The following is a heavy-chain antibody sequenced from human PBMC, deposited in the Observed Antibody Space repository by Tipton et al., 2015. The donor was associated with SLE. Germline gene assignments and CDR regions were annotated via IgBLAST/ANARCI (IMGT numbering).Heavy chain of an antibody. V-gene: IGHV3-66*01. CDR3: ARDPGWGNYFYYYMDV. Sequence: SLRLSCAASGFTVSTNYMSWVRRAPGRGLEWVAVIYSGGRTYYTDTVKGRFTISRDNSRNTLFLQMNNLRAEDTAVYYCARDPGWGNYFYYYMDVWGKGTTVTFSS. D-gene: IGHD7-27*01. J-gene: IGHJ6*03. CDR1: GFTVSTNY. CDR2: IYSGGRT.